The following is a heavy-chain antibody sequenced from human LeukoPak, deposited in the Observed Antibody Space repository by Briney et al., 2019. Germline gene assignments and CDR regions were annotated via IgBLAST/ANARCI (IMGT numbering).Heavy chain of an antibody. J-gene: IGHJ6*04. CDR1: VVSLSGYY. CDR2: INHSGST. CDR3: ARAAVAATRHYPGRYYYYGMDV. V-gene: IGHV4-34*01. D-gene: IGHD2-15*01. Sequence: SETLSLTCAVYVVSLSGYYWSWIRQPPGKGLEWIGEINHSGSTHYNPSLKSRVTISVDTSKKQFSLKLSSVTAEATAVYYCARAAVAATRHYPGRYYYYGMDVWGKGTTVTVSS.